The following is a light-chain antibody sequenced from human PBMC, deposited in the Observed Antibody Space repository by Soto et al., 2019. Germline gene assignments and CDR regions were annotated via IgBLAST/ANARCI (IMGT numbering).Light chain of an antibody. V-gene: IGKV1-12*01. CDR3: QQANSFPPT. J-gene: IGKJ3*01. Sequence: DIQMTQSPSSVSASVGDRVTITCRASQDISSWLAWYQQKPGKAPKLLIYAAFTLQSGVPSRFSGSGSGTDFTLTISSLQPEDFATYYRQQANSFPPTFGPGTKVHIK. CDR2: AAF. CDR1: QDISSW.